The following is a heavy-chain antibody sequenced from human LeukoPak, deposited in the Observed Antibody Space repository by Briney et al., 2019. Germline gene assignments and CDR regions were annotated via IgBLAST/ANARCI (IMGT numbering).Heavy chain of an antibody. J-gene: IGHJ5*02. D-gene: IGHD4-23*01. CDR3: ARDGMVTGFDP. Sequence: SETLSLTCTVSGVSTSSTRYYWGWIRQPPGKGLEWIGNIYYDGSTHYNPSLKSRVAISVDTSKKKFSLKLSSVTAADTAVYYCARDGMVTGFDPWGQGTLVTVSS. V-gene: IGHV4-39*07. CDR2: IYYDGST. CDR1: GVSTSSTRYY.